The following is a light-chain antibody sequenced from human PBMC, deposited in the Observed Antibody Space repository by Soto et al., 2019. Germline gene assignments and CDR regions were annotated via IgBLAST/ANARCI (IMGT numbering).Light chain of an antibody. Sequence: QTVVIQEPSFSVSPGRTVTLTCGLSSGSVSTSYYPSWYQQTPGQAPRTLIYSTNTRSSGVPDRFSGSILGNKAALTITGAQADDESDYYCVLYMGSGIWVFGGGTKVTVL. J-gene: IGLJ3*02. CDR3: VLYMGSGIWV. V-gene: IGLV8-61*01. CDR1: SGSVSTSYY. CDR2: STN.